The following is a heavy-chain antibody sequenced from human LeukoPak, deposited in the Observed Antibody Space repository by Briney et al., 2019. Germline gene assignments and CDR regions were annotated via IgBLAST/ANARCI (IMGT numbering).Heavy chain of an antibody. J-gene: IGHJ6*03. D-gene: IGHD4-17*01. CDR1: GFTFDDYD. CDR2: INWNGGST. CDR3: ARGHGDPYYYYYYMDV. V-gene: IGHV3-20*04. Sequence: GGSLRLSCAASGFTFDDYDMNWVRKAPGKGLEWVSGINWNGGSTGYADSVKGRFTISRDNAKNSLYLQMNSLRVEDTALYYCARGHGDPYYYYYYMDVWGKGTTVIVSS.